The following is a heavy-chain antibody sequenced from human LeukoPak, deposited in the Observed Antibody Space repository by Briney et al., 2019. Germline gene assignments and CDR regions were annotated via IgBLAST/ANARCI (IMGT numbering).Heavy chain of an antibody. CDR1: GGSISSGGYY. V-gene: IGHV4-30-2*01. D-gene: IGHD2-15*01. CDR3: ARALNYCSGGSCYSGAAFDI. Sequence: SETLSLTCTVSGGSISSGGYYWSWIRQPPGKGLEWIGYIYHSGSTYYNPSLKSRVTISVDRSKNQFSLKLSSVTAADTAVYYCARALNYCSGGSCYSGAAFDIWGQGTMVTVSS. J-gene: IGHJ3*02. CDR2: IYHSGST.